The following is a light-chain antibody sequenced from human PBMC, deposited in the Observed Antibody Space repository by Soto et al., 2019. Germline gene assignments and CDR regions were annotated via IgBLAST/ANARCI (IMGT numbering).Light chain of an antibody. CDR2: GVS. J-gene: IGKJ3*01. CDR1: QSVSHNY. V-gene: IGKV3-20*01. Sequence: EIVLTQSPGTLSLSPGERATLSCRASQSVSHNYIAWYQQRPGQAPRLLLYGVSTRAPGVADRFNGSGSGIDCTLTIFTLEPEYFAVHFCQHDGSSQFTCGPGTKVDIK. CDR3: QHDGSSQFT.